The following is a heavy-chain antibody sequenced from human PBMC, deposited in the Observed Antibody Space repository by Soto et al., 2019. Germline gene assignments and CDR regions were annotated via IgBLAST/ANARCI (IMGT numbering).Heavy chain of an antibody. CDR2: ISGGGSST. D-gene: IGHD2-2*01. CDR1: GFTFRSYA. Sequence: GGSLRLSCGASGFTFRSYAMSWVRQAPGKGLEWVSSISGGGSSTYYADSVKGRFTLSRDNSKNTLYLQMNSLRAEDTAVYYCAKCVLVARVRYGMDVWGQGTTVTVSS. J-gene: IGHJ6*02. CDR3: AKCVLVARVRYGMDV. V-gene: IGHV3-23*01.